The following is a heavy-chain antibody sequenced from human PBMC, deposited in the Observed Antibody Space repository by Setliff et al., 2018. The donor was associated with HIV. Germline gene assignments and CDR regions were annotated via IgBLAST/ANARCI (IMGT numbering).Heavy chain of an antibody. CDR3: VRDLARVIAH. CDR2: VTPDGGDK. Sequence: PSETLSLSCAASGFMFGVDWMSWVRQTPGKGLEWVASVTPDGGDKYYANSMRGRFTISRDNGKNAVYLQMNSLTAEDTALYYCVRDLARVIAHWGQGTLVTV. CDR1: GFMFGVDW. V-gene: IGHV3-7*01. D-gene: IGHD2-21*01. J-gene: IGHJ4*02.